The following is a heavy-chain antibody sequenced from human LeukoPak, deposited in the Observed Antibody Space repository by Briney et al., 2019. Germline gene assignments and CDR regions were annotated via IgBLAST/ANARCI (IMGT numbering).Heavy chain of an antibody. D-gene: IGHD2-2*01. V-gene: IGHV3-23*01. CDR1: GFTFSSYA. CDR3: AKGSGSTSPFYYYGMDV. CDR2: ISGSGGST. Sequence: PGGSLRLSCAASGFTFSSYAMSWVRQAPGKGLEWVSAISGSGGSTYYADSVKGRFTISRDNSKNTLYLQMNSLRAEDTAVYYCAKGSGSTSPFYYYGMDVWGQGTTVTVSS. J-gene: IGHJ6*02.